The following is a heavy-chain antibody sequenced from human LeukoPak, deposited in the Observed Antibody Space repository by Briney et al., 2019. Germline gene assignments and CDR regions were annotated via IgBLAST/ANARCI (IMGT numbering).Heavy chain of an antibody. V-gene: IGHV4-59*01. CDR2: IYYSGGT. D-gene: IGHD6-6*01. J-gene: IGHJ5*02. CDR1: GGSISSYY. CDR3: ARGRQLVWFDP. Sequence: SETLSLTCTVSGGSISSYYWSWIRRPPGKGLEWIAYIYYSGGTNYNPSLKSRVTISVDTSKNQFSLKLSSVTAADTAVYYCARGRQLVWFDPWGQGTLVTVSS.